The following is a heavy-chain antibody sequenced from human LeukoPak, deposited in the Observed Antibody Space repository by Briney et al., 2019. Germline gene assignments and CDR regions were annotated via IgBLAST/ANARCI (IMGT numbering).Heavy chain of an antibody. D-gene: IGHD6-13*01. V-gene: IGHV4-34*01. J-gene: IGHJ1*01. Sequence: SETLSLTCVVYGGSVSGYYWSWIRQPPGKGLERIGEINHSGSTNYNPSLKSRVTISVDTSKNQFSLKLSSVTAADTAVYYCARRRLGSSWYGSDFQHWGQGTLVTVSS. CDR2: INHSGST. CDR1: GGSVSGYY. CDR3: ARRRLGSSWYGSDFQH.